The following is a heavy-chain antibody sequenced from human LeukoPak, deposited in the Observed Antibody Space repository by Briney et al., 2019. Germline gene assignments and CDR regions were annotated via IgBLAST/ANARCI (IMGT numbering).Heavy chain of an antibody. Sequence: SETLSLTCAVSGGSISSSNWWSWVRQPPGKGLEWIGEIYHSGSTNYNPSLKSRITISVDTSKNQISLKLTSVTAADTAVYYCGRDSRGPDYWGQGTLVTVSS. CDR1: GGSISSSNW. D-gene: IGHD3-22*01. J-gene: IGHJ4*02. V-gene: IGHV4-4*02. CDR3: GRDSRGPDY. CDR2: IYHSGST.